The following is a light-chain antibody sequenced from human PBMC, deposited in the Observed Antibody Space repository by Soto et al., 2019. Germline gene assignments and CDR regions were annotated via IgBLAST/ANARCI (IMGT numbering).Light chain of an antibody. Sequence: QSVLTQPPSAYGTPGQRVTISCSGSGSNIGSHDVYWYQHLPGTAPKVLIYRNDQRPSGVPDRFSASRSGTSASLAISGLLSEDEADYYCVAWEDSRSGRVFRGGTQLTVL. J-gene: IGLJ3*02. CDR3: VAWEDSRSGRV. V-gene: IGLV1-47*02. CDR1: GSNIGSHD. CDR2: RND.